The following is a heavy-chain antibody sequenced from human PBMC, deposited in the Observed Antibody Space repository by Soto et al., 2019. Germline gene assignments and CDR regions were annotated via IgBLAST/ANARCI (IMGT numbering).Heavy chain of an antibody. CDR2: ISYDGSNK. CDR3: ARDRTVMPFHYYYYGMDV. J-gene: IGHJ6*02. Sequence: GASLRRSWAASGFTFSSYAMHGVRQAPGKGLEWVAVISYDGSNKYYADSVKGRFTISRDNSKNTLYLQMNSLRAEDTAVYYCARDRTVMPFHYYYYGMDVWGQGTTVTVSS. V-gene: IGHV3-30-3*01. D-gene: IGHD4-17*01. CDR1: GFTFSSYA.